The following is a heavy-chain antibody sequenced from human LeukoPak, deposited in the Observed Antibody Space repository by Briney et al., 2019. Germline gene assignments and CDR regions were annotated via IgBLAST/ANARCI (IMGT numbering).Heavy chain of an antibody. Sequence: GGSLRLSCAASGFTFSSYEMNLVRQAPGKGLERVSYISSSGSTIYYADSVKGRFAISRDNAKNSLYPQMNSLRAEDTAVYYCARDSHYSYGPFFDYWGQGTLVTVSS. V-gene: IGHV3-48*03. J-gene: IGHJ4*02. CDR2: ISSSGSTI. D-gene: IGHD5-18*01. CDR3: ARDSHYSYGPFFDY. CDR1: GFTFSSYE.